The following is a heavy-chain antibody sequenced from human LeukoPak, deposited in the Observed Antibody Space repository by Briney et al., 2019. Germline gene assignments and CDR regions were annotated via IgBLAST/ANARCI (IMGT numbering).Heavy chain of an antibody. CDR2: IYANGRT. CDR3: ATHKHSSGWYHSYYYMDV. CDR1: GFTVSRNY. V-gene: IGHV3-53*01. Sequence: PGGSLRLPCAASGFTVSRNYMTWVRQAPGKGLEWVPLIYANGRTYYADSLKGRFTISRDNFKNTLYLQLNSLRAEDTAVYFCATHKHSSGWYHSYYYMDVWGKGTTVTVS. J-gene: IGHJ6*03. D-gene: IGHD6-19*01.